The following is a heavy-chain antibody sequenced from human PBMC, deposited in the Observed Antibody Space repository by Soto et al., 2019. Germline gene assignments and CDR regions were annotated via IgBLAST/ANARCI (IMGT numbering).Heavy chain of an antibody. CDR2: IYYSGST. J-gene: IGHJ4*02. CDR3: ARGVVRGANLIDY. Sequence: QVQLQESGPGLVKPSQTLSLTCTVSGGSISSGGYYWSWIRQHPGKGLEWIGYIYYSGSTYYNPSHKSRFTISVDTSKNQFSRKRSPVTAAETAVYYCARGVVRGANLIDYWGKGTLVTVSS. CDR1: GGSISSGGYY. D-gene: IGHD3-10*01. V-gene: IGHV4-31*03.